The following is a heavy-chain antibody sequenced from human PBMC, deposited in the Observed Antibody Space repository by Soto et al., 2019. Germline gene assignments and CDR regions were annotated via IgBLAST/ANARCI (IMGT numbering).Heavy chain of an antibody. Sequence: SLTCTVSGGSISSYYWSWIRQPAGKGLEWIGRIYTSGSTNYNPSLKSRVTMSVDTSKNQFSLKLSSVTAADTAVYYCARDWRLRLGELSNYNWFDPWGQGTLVTVSS. D-gene: IGHD3-16*02. V-gene: IGHV4-4*07. CDR3: ARDWRLRLGELSNYNWFDP. CDR2: IYTSGST. J-gene: IGHJ5*02. CDR1: GGSISSYY.